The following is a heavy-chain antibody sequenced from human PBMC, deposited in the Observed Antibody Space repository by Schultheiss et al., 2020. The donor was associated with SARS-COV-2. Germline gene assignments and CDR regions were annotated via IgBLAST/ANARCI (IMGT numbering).Heavy chain of an antibody. CDR3: ARDGYGDYEYYYGMDV. Sequence: SQTLSLTCTVSGGSVRSGSYYWSWIRQPPGKGLEWIGYIYYSGSTNYNPSLKSRVTISVDTSKNQFSLKLSSVTAADTAVYYCARDGYGDYEYYYGMDVWGQGTTVTVSS. V-gene: IGHV4-61*01. D-gene: IGHD4-17*01. CDR1: GGSVRSGSYY. CDR2: IYYSGST. J-gene: IGHJ6*02.